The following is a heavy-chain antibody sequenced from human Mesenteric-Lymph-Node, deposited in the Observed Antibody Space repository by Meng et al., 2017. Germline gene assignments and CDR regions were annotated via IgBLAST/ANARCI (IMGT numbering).Heavy chain of an antibody. CDR2: ISYDGSNK. J-gene: IGHJ6*02. CDR3: ARGGGIYYYYYGMDV. V-gene: IGHV3-30*01. CDR1: GFTFSSYA. Sequence: GESLKISCAASGFTFSSYAMHWVRQAPGKGLEWVAVISYDGSNKYYADSVKGRFTISRDNSKNTLYLQMNSLRAEDTAVYYCARGGGIYYYYYGMDVWGQGTMVTVSS. D-gene: IGHD4-23*01.